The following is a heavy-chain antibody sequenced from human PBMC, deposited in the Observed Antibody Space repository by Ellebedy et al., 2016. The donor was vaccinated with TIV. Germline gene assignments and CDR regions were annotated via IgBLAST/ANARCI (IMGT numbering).Heavy chain of an antibody. CDR1: GFTFSSYA. Sequence: GESLKISXAASGFTFSSYAMHWVRQAPGKGLEWVAVISYDGSNKYYADSVKGRFTISRDNSKNTLYLQMNSLRAEDTAVYYCARDPDDILTGYYGDYWGQGTLVTVSS. D-gene: IGHD3-9*01. V-gene: IGHV3-30-3*01. CDR2: ISYDGSNK. CDR3: ARDPDDILTGYYGDY. J-gene: IGHJ4*02.